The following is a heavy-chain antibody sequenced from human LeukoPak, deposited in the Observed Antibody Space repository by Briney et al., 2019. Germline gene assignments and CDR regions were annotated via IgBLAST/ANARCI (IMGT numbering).Heavy chain of an antibody. D-gene: IGHD3-9*01. V-gene: IGHV1-2*02. CDR1: GYTFTGYY. J-gene: IGHJ4*02. Sequence: GASVKVSCRASGYTFTGYYMHWVRQAPGQGLEWMGWINPNSGGTNYAQKFQGRVTITTDESTSTAYMELSSLRSEDTAVYYCASIYDNWGQGTLVTVSS. CDR3: ASIYDN. CDR2: INPNSGGT.